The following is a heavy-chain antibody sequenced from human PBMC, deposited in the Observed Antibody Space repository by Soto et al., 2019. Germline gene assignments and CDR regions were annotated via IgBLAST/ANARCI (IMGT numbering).Heavy chain of an antibody. V-gene: IGHV3-74*01. CDR2: SHT. Sequence: SHTAYADSVKGRYTISRDNAKRTLYLQMNGLRAEDTADYYCVRDSFDNQLYYGMDVWGHGTTVTVSS. CDR3: VRDSFDNQLYYGMDV. J-gene: IGHJ6*02. D-gene: IGHD3-9*01.